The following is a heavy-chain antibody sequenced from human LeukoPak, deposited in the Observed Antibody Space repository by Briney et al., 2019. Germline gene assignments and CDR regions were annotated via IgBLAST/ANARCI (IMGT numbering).Heavy chain of an antibody. D-gene: IGHD4-23*01. CDR3: ASFYGGGFDY. Sequence: PGGSLRLSCAASGFTFSSYEMNWVRQAPGKGLEWVSNISSSGSTIYYADSVKGRYTISRDNAKNSLYLQMNSLRAEDTAVYYCASFYGGGFDYWGQGTLVTVSS. J-gene: IGHJ4*02. CDR1: GFTFSSYE. V-gene: IGHV3-48*03. CDR2: ISSSGSTI.